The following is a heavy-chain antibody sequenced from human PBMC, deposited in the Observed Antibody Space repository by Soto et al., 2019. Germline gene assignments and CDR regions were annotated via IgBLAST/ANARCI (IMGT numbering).Heavy chain of an antibody. D-gene: IGHD6-19*01. V-gene: IGHV3-21*01. CDR3: ARDRSADRFVQYFQH. J-gene: IGHJ1*01. Sequence: EVQLVESGGGLVQRGGSLRLSCAASGFIFTSYSMVWVRQAPGKGLEWVSSISSRSDSIYYADSVKGRFTISRDNAQNSLYLQMNSLTSEDTAVYYCARDRSADRFVQYFQHCGPGTLVTVSS. CDR2: ISSRSDSI. CDR1: GFIFTSYS.